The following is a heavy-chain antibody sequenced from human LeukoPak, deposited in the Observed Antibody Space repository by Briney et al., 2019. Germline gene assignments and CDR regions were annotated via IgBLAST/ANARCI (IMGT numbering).Heavy chain of an antibody. Sequence: SETLSLTCAVYGGSFSGYYWSWIRQPPGKGLEWIGEINHSGSTNYNPSLKSRVTMSVDNSKNQFSLNLGSVTTADTAVYYCARTYYYYMDVWGKGTTVTVSS. CDR3: ARTYYYYMDV. CDR2: INHSGST. J-gene: IGHJ6*03. V-gene: IGHV4-34*01. CDR1: GGSFSGYY.